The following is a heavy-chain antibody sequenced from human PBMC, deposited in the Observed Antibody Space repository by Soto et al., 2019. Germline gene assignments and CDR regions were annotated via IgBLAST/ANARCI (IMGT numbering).Heavy chain of an antibody. CDR2: VSSTGST. CDR1: GASITQYY. J-gene: IGHJ4*02. V-gene: IGHV4-59*01. CDR3: ERRGGSPYHNHEFES. D-gene: IGHD6-13*01. Sequence: SETLSLTCTVSGASITQYYWNWIRQSPGKGLEWIVSVSSTGSTVFNPSLTSRVTVSLDTSKNQFSLTLNSVTAADTAVYYCERRGGSPYHNHEFESWGQGTLV.